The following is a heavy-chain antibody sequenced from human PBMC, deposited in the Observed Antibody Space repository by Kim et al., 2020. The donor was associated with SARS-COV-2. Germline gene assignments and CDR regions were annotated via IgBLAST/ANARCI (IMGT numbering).Heavy chain of an antibody. V-gene: IGHV1-46*01. CDR1: GYTFTSYY. D-gene: IGHD3-22*01. CDR3: ARDGHNYYYDSSGYLSDY. CDR2: INPSGGST. J-gene: IGHJ4*02. Sequence: ASVKVSCKASGYTFTSYYMHWVRQAPGQGLEWMGIINPSGGSTSYAQKFQGRVTMTRDTSTSTVYMELSSLRSEDTAVYYCARDGHNYYYDSSGYLSDYWGQGTLVTVSS.